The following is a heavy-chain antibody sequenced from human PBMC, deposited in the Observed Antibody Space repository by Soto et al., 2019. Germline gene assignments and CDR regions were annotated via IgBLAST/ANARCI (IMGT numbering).Heavy chain of an antibody. CDR1: GFTFSSYA. Sequence: GGSLRLSCAASGFTFSSYAMTWVRQAPGKGLEWVSVIRSRGDRIFYADSVQGRFTISRDNSRNTLYLQMNYLSAEDTAVYYCAKTLEQQLLGGFDYWGQGTLVTVSS. D-gene: IGHD6-13*01. CDR3: AKTLEQQLLGGFDY. CDR2: IRSRGDRI. V-gene: IGHV3-23*01. J-gene: IGHJ4*02.